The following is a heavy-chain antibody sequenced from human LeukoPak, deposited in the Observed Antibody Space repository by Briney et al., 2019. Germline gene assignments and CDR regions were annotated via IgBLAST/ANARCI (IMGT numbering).Heavy chain of an antibody. CDR3: ARAGATVAYDY. V-gene: IGHV3-30-3*01. D-gene: IGHD4-23*01. Sequence: PGRSLRLSCAASGFTFSSYAMHWVRQAPGKGLEWVAVISYDGSNKYYADSVKGRFTISRDNSKNTLYLQMNSLRAEDTAVYYCARAGATVAYDYWGQGTLVTVSS. CDR1: GFTFSSYA. J-gene: IGHJ4*02. CDR2: ISYDGSNK.